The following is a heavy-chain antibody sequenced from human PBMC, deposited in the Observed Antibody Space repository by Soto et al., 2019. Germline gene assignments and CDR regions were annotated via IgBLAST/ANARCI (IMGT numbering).Heavy chain of an antibody. CDR3: AKDRILTGYSDY. J-gene: IGHJ4*02. CDR1: GFTFSSYA. D-gene: IGHD3-9*01. V-gene: IGHV3-23*01. CDR2: ISGSGGST. Sequence: GGSLRLSCAASGFTFSSYAMSWDRQAPGKGLEWVSAISGSGGSTYYADSVKGRFTISRDNSKNTLYLQMNSLRAEDTAVYYCAKDRILTGYSDYWGQGTLVTVSS.